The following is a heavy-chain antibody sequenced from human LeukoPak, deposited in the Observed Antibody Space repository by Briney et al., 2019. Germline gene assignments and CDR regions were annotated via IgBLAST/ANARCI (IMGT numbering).Heavy chain of an antibody. D-gene: IGHD1-7*01. CDR1: GFTFSSYA. CDR3: AKAEGYNWNSAPHFDY. V-gene: IGHV3-23*01. J-gene: IGHJ4*02. Sequence: GGSLRLSCAASGFTFSSYAMSWVRQAPGKGLEWVSAISGSGGSTYYADSVKGRFTISRDNSKNTLYLQMNSLRAEDTAVYYCAKAEGYNWNSAPHFDYWGQGTLVTVSS. CDR2: ISGSGGST.